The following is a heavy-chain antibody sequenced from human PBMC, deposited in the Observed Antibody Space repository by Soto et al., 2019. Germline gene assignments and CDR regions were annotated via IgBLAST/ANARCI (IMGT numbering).Heavy chain of an antibody. J-gene: IGHJ3*02. V-gene: IGHV3-23*01. CDR3: AKDRGGPKYYYYSSGSVAFDI. D-gene: IGHD3-22*01. CDR2: ISGSGGST. CDR1: GFTFSSYA. Sequence: EVQLLESGGGLVQPGGSLRLSCAASGFTFSSYAMSWVRQAPGKGLEWVSAISGSGGSTYYADSVKGRFTISRDNSKNKLYLQMNSLRAEDTAVYYCAKDRGGPKYYYYSSGSVAFDIWGQGTMVTVSS.